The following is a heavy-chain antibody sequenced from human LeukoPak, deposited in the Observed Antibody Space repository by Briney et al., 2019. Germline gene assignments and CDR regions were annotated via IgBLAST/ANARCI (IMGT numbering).Heavy chain of an antibody. D-gene: IGHD4-17*01. CDR3: ALDYGRPGYFDY. J-gene: IGHJ4*02. Sequence: GGSLRLSCAASGFTFSSYWMHWVRQAPGKGLVWVSRINSDGSSTSYADSVKGRFTISRDNAKNTLYLQMNSLRAEDTAVYYYALDYGRPGYFDYWGQGTLVTVSS. CDR2: INSDGSST. CDR1: GFTFSSYW. V-gene: IGHV3-74*01.